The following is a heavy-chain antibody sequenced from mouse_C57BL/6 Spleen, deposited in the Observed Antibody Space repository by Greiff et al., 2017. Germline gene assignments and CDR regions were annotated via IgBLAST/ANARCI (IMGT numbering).Heavy chain of an antibody. V-gene: IGHV5-4*01. CDR2: ISDGGSYT. CDR3: ARDRRGYWYFDV. CDR1: GFTFSSYA. J-gene: IGHJ1*03. Sequence: VQLKESGGGLVKPGGSLKLSCAASGFTFSSYAMSWVRQTPEKRLEWVATISDGGSYTYYPDNVKGRFTISRDNAKNNLYLQMSHLKSEDTAMYYCARDRRGYWYFDVWGTGTTVTVSS.